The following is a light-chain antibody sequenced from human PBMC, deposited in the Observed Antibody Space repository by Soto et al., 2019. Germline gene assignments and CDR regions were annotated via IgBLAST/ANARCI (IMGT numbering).Light chain of an antibody. J-gene: IGKJ3*01. CDR2: DAS. CDR3: QQYDGN. Sequence: DIPLTQSPSTLSASVGDRVTLTCRASQNINNWLAWYQQKPGKAPKVLIYDASSLESGVPSRFSGSGSWTEFTLTISSLQPDDFATYYCQQYDGNFGPGTKVDIK. V-gene: IGKV1-5*01. CDR1: QNINNW.